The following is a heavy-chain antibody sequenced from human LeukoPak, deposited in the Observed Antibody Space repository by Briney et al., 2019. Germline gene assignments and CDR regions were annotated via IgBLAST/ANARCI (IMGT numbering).Heavy chain of an antibody. CDR3: ARERGITHPDY. CDR2: INPSGGST. J-gene: IGHJ4*02. CDR1: GYTFTSYY. V-gene: IGHV1-46*01. Sequence: ASVKVSCKASGYTFTSYYMHWVRQAPGQGLEWMGIINPSGGSTSYAQKFQGRVTMTRDTSISTAYMELSRLRSDDTAVYYCARERGITHPDYWGQGTLVTVSS.